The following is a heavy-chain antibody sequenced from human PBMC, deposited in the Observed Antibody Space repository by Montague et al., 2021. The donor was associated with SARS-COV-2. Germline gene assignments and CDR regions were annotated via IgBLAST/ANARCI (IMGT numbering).Heavy chain of an antibody. CDR2: INSDGSNI. CDR1: GFKLSSYC. J-gene: IGHJ3*01. Sequence: SLRLSCAASGFKLSSYCMHWARQAPGKGLVWVSRINSDGSNINYADSVKGRFTISRDNAKNTLYLQMNSLRAEDTAVYYCARYYVSGYYGFDLWGQGTMVTVSS. CDR3: ARYYVSGYYGFDL. D-gene: IGHD3-16*01. V-gene: IGHV3-74*01.